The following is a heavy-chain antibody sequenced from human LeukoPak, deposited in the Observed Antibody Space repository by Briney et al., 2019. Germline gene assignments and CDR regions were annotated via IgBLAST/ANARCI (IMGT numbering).Heavy chain of an antibody. CDR3: ASGLKTITMVRGDDY. CDR1: GFTFSSYS. D-gene: IGHD3-10*01. CDR2: ISSSSSTI. Sequence: GGSLRLSCAAPGFTFSSYSMNWVRQAPGKGLEWVSYISSSSSTIYYADSVKGRFTISRDNAKNSLYLQMNSLRAEDTAVYYCASGLKTITMVRGDDYWGQGTLVTVSS. J-gene: IGHJ4*02. V-gene: IGHV3-48*04.